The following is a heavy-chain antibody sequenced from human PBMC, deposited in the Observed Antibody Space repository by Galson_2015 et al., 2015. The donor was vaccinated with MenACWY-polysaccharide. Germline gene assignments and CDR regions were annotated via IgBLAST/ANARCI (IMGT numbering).Heavy chain of an antibody. D-gene: IGHD2-8*02. V-gene: IGHV4-59*02. J-gene: IGHJ4*02. Sequence: ETLSLTCAVSGVSVNGFYWTWIRQPPGKGLEWISYIHDSGSTNYSPSLTSRVTTSIDTSKNQFSLNLTSVTAADTAVYYCARVPGGVFTGFDYWGQGSLVTVSS. CDR3: ARVPGGVFTGFDY. CDR2: IHDSGST. CDR1: GVSVNGFY.